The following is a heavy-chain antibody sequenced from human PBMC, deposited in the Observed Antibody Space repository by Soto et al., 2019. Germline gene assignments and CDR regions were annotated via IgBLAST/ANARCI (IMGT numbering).Heavy chain of an antibody. CDR2: MNPNSGNT. CDR3: AADDYGDQGWFEP. V-gene: IGHV1-8*01. J-gene: IGHJ5*02. D-gene: IGHD4-17*01. Sequence: QVQLVQSGAEVKKPGASVKVSCKASGYTFTSYDINWVRQATGQGLEWMGWMNPNSGNTGYAQKFQGRVTMTRNTSLSTANMELSSRRSEDTAVYYCAADDYGDQGWFEPWGQGTLVTVSS. CDR1: GYTFTSYD.